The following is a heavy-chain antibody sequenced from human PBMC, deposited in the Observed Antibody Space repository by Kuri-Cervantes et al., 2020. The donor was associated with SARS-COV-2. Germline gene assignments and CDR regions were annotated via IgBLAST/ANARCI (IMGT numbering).Heavy chain of an antibody. CDR1: GFLFSASA. Sequence: GGSLRLSCEVSGFLFSASAIHWVRQGSGKGLEWVGRVRGKANNYATAYAASVKGRFTISRDNAKNSLYLQMNSLRAEDTAVYYCARDPNYYDSSANEGFDYWGQGTLVTVSS. D-gene: IGHD3-22*01. CDR3: ARDPNYYDSSANEGFDY. V-gene: IGHV3-73*01. J-gene: IGHJ4*02. CDR2: VRGKANNYAT.